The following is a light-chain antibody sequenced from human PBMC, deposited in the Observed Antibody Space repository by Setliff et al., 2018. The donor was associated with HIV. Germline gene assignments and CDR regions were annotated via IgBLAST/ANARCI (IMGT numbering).Light chain of an antibody. CDR1: SSNIENNY. CDR2: YNN. V-gene: IGLV1-51*01. J-gene: IGLJ2*01. Sequence: QSVLTQPPSVSAAPRQKVTISCSGSSSNIENNYVSWYQHLPGTAPKLLIYYNNQRPSGIPDRFSGSKFGTSATLDITGLQTGDEANYYCGTWDSSLSAVVFGGGTKGTVL. CDR3: GTWDSSLSAVV.